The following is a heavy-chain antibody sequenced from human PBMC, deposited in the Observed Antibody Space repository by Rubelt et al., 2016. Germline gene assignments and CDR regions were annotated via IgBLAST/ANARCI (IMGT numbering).Heavy chain of an antibody. CDR3: ARIGGSTIPLSAFDI. D-gene: IGHD3-9*01. J-gene: IGHJ3*02. Sequence: QVQLQESGPGLVKPSETLSLTCTVSGGSISSYYWSWIRQPPGKGLEWIGYIYYSGGTNYNPSLKSPVTISPDTSKNQFSRKLNSVTAADTAVYYCARIGGSTIPLSAFDIWGQGTMVTVSS. CDR1: GGSISSYY. V-gene: IGHV4-59*01. CDR2: IYYSGGT.